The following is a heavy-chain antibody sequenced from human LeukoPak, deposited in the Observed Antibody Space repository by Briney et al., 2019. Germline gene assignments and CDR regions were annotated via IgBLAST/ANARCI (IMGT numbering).Heavy chain of an antibody. CDR3: AKESRGSSWILPYYYYGMGV. V-gene: IGHV3-30*18. J-gene: IGHJ6*02. CDR2: IPYDGSNK. CDR1: GFTFSSYG. D-gene: IGHD6-13*01. Sequence: GGSLRLSCAASGFTFSSYGMHWVRQAPGKGLEWVAVIPYDGSNKYYADSVKGRFTISRDNSKNTLYLQMNSLRAEDTAVYYCAKESRGSSWILPYYYYGMGVWGQGTTVTVSS.